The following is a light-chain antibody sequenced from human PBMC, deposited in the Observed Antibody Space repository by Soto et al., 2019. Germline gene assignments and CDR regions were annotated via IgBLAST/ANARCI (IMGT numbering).Light chain of an antibody. CDR3: QQYDDGPRT. CDR1: QRVGIN. J-gene: IGKJ1*01. CDR2: SAS. Sequence: EIVLTQSPATLSVSPGETATLSCRASQRVGINLAWYQQKPGQAPRLLIYSASTRASGIPDRFSGSGSGTEFTLTISSLQSEDFAFFYCQQYDDGPRTFGQGTKVEIK. V-gene: IGKV3-15*01.